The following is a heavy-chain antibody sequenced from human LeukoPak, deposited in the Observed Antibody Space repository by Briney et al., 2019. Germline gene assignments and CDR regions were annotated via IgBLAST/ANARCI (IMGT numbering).Heavy chain of an antibody. D-gene: IGHD4-17*01. J-gene: IGHJ3*02. CDR2: IYYSGST. V-gene: IGHV4-59*12. Sequence: SETLSLTCTVSGGSISSYYWSWIRQPPGKGLEWIGYIYYSGSTNYNPSLKSRATISVDTSKNQFSLKLSSVTAADTAVYYCARDHDYGDYVRAFDIWGQGTMVTVSS. CDR1: GGSISSYY. CDR3: ARDHDYGDYVRAFDI.